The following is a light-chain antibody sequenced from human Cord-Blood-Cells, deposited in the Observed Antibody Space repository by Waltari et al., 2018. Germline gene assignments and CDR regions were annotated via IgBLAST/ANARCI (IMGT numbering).Light chain of an antibody. CDR1: QSISSY. CDR3: QQSYSTPFT. CDR2: AAS. J-gene: IGKJ3*01. Sequence: DIQMTQSPSSLSASVGDRVTITCRASQSISSYLNWYQQKPGKAPKLLIYAASSLQSVFPSRFSGSVSVTDFTLTISSLQPEDFATYYCQQSYSTPFTFGPGTKVDIK. V-gene: IGKV1-39*01.